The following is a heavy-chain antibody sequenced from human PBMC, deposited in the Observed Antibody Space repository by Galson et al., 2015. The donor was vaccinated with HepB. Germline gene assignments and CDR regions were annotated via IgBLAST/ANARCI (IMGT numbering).Heavy chain of an antibody. CDR3: ARGQQDGKRLHNAFDM. CDR1: GITFTSYS. CDR2: ISSSSSYR. V-gene: IGHV3-21*01. D-gene: IGHD5-24*01. Sequence: SLRLSCAASGITFTSYSMTWVRQAPGKGLEWVSSISSSSSYRDYTDSVKGRCTISRDNAKNSLYLQMNSLRVEDTGVYYCARGQQDGKRLHNAFDMWGRGTPVTVSS. J-gene: IGHJ3*02.